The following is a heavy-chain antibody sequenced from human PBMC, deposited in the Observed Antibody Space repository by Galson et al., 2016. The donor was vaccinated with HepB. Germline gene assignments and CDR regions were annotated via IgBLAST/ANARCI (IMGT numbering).Heavy chain of an antibody. J-gene: IGHJ4*02. CDR3: VGADLYDFFGGHSSSLHY. CDR1: GFRFENYV. D-gene: IGHD3-3*01. V-gene: IGHV3-9*01. Sequence: SLRLSCAGSGFRFENYVMHWVRQAPGKALEWVSGISRDGSRLHYADSMGGRFTISRDNVKYSLHLEVHSLVPDDTAVYYCVGADLYDFFGGHSSSLHYWGRGTLVTVSS. CDR2: ISRDGSRL.